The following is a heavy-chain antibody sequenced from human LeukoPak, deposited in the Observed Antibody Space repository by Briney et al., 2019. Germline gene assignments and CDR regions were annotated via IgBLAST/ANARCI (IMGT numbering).Heavy chain of an antibody. CDR1: GFTFSNAL. Sequence: IPGGSLRLSCAASGFTFSNALMSWVRQAPGKGLEWVGRIKSKTDGGTTDYAAPVKGRFTISRDDSKNTLYLQMNSLKTEDTAVYYCTTKTSITGTNGMDVWGQGTTVTVSS. V-gene: IGHV3-15*01. CDR3: TTKTSITGTNGMDV. J-gene: IGHJ6*02. D-gene: IGHD1-7*01. CDR2: IKSKTDGGTT.